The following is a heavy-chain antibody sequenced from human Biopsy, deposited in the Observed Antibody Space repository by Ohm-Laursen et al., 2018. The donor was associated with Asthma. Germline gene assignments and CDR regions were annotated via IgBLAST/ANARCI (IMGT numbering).Heavy chain of an antibody. CDR2: LIPVLGTP. J-gene: IGHJ6*02. CDR1: GYTFTGYY. D-gene: IGHD5-12*01. V-gene: IGHV1-69*13. Sequence: GASVKVSRKASGYTFTGYYMHWVRQARGQGLEWMGGLIPVLGTPDHAQMFEGRVTITADESMSTAYMELSSLSSEDTAVYYCARGYSGSDRIVYYYSGLEVWGQGTTVTVSS. CDR3: ARGYSGSDRIVYYYSGLEV.